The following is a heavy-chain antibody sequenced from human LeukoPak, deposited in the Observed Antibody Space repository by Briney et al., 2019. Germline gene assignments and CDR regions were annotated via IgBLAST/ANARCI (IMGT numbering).Heavy chain of an antibody. D-gene: IGHD3-22*01. CDR1: GFTFSSYG. CDR2: IWYDGSNK. V-gene: IGHV3-33*01. Sequence: GGSLRLSCAASGFTFSSYGMHWVRQAPGKGLEWVAVIWYDGSNKYYADSVKGRFTISRDNSKNTLYLQMNSLRAEDTAVYYCARDGCYYDSSGPDYWGQGTLVTVSS. J-gene: IGHJ4*02. CDR3: ARDGCYYDSSGPDY.